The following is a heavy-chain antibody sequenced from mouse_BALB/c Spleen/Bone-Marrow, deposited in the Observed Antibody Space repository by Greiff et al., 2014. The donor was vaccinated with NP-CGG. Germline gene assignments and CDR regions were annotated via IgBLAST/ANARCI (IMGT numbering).Heavy chain of an antibody. J-gene: IGHJ1*01. V-gene: IGHV1-4*01. D-gene: IGHD2-14*01. CDR1: GYTFTSYT. CDR2: INPSSGYT. Sequence: QVQLQQSGAELARPGASVKMSCKASGYTFTSYTMHWVKQRPGQGLDWIGYINPSSGYTNYNQKFKDKATLTADKSSSTAYMQLSSLTSEDSAVYYCARYRYDWYFDVWGAGTTVTVSS. CDR3: ARYRYDWYFDV.